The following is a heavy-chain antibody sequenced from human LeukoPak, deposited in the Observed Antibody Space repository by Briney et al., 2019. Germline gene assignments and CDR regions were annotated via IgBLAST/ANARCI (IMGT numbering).Heavy chain of an antibody. CDR2: IYHSGNT. Sequence: PSETLSLTCTVSGYSISTSYYWGWIRQPPGRGLEWIGSIYHSGNTYYNPSLKSRVTISVDTSKNQFSLKLNSVTAADTAVYYCARDSVYSGSSLDYWGQGALVTVSS. D-gene: IGHD1-26*01. CDR3: ARDSVYSGSSLDY. V-gene: IGHV4-38-2*02. J-gene: IGHJ4*02. CDR1: GYSISTSYY.